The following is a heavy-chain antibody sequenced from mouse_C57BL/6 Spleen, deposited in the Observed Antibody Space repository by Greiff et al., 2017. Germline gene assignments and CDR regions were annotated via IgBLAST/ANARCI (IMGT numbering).Heavy chain of an antibody. Sequence: EVKLVESGGGLVKPGGSLKLSCAASGFTFSSYTMSWVRQTPEKRLEWVATISGGGGNTYYPDSVKGRFTISRDNAENTLYLQMSSLRSEDTALYYCARQDYGSSRDYFDYWGQGTTLTVSS. V-gene: IGHV5-9*01. CDR1: GFTFSSYT. D-gene: IGHD1-1*01. CDR2: ISGGGGNT. CDR3: ARQDYGSSRDYFDY. J-gene: IGHJ2*01.